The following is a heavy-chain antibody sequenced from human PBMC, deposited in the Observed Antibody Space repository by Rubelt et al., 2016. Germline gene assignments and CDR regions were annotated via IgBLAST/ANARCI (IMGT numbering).Heavy chain of an antibody. V-gene: IGHV3-48*04. Sequence: VQLVESGGGVVQPGGSLRLSCAASGFTFSNYGMHWVRQAPGRGLEWVSYISSSSSTIYYADSVKGRFTISRDNAKNTRYQKMNSLRAEDTAVYYWARDGGSYRPWYFDLWGRGTLVTVSS. D-gene: IGHD1-26*01. J-gene: IGHJ2*01. CDR2: ISSSSSTI. CDR3: ARDGGSYRPWYFDL. CDR1: GFTFSNYG.